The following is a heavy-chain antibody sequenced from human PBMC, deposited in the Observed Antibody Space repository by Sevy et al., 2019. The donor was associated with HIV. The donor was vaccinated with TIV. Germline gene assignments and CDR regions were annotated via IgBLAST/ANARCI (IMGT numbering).Heavy chain of an antibody. J-gene: IGHJ3*01. Sequence: ASVKVSCKASGFTFTSSAVRWVRQTRGQRLQWIGWIVVGSGVTNYAQSFQERVSIIGDMSTSTVYMEVTSLTSDDTAVYYCAAEDMTTFGGPFRVFDFWGQGTVVTVSS. CDR2: IVVGSGVT. V-gene: IGHV1-58*01. D-gene: IGHD3-16*01. CDR1: GFTFTSSA. CDR3: AAEDMTTFGGPFRVFDF.